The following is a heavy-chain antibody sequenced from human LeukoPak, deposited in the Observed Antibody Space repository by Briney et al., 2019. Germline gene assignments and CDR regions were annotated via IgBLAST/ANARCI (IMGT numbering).Heavy chain of an antibody. CDR3: ARGRYCSSTSCYILRRTNWFDP. V-gene: IGHV4-34*01. Sequence: SETLSLTCAVYGGSFSGYYWSWIRQPPGKGLEWIGEINHSGSTNYNPSLKSRVTISVDTSKNQFSLKLSSVTAADRAVYYCARGRYCSSTSCYILRRTNWFDPWGQGTLVTVSS. J-gene: IGHJ5*02. CDR1: GGSFSGYY. CDR2: INHSGST. D-gene: IGHD2-2*02.